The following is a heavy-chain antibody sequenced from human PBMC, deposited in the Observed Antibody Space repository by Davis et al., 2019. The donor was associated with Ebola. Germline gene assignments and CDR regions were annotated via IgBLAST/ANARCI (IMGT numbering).Heavy chain of an antibody. Sequence: SVKMSCKASGGTFSSYDISWVRQAPGQGLEWMGGIIPIFGTANYAQKLQGRVTMTTDTSTSTAYMELRSLRSDDTAVYYCAIWREYSYAFFDLWGRGTLVTVSS. CDR1: GGTFSSYD. V-gene: IGHV1-69*05. J-gene: IGHJ2*01. CDR3: AIWREYSYAFFDL. CDR2: IIPIFGTA. D-gene: IGHD5-18*01.